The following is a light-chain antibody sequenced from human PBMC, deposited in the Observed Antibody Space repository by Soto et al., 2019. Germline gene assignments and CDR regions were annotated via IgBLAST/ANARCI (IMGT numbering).Light chain of an antibody. CDR1: SSDVGGYNY. Sequence: QSALTQPRSVSGSPGQSVTISCTGTSSDVGGYNYVSWYQQHPGKAPKLMIYDVSKRPSGVPDRFSGSKSGNTASLTISGLQAEDEADYYCCSYAGSYPYVFGTGTKVTAL. V-gene: IGLV2-11*01. J-gene: IGLJ1*01. CDR3: CSYAGSYPYV. CDR2: DVS.